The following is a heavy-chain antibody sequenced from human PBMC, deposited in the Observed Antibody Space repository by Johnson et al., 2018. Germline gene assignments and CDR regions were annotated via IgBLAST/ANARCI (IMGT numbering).Heavy chain of an antibody. D-gene: IGHD2-2*02. Sequence: EVQLVETGGVVVQPGGSLRLSCAASGFTFDDYTMHWVRLAPGKGLEWVSLISWDGNKTYYADSVKGRFTISRDNIKNSLFLQMKSLRAEDTAFYYCAKEGYYCSSSNCYTNGGFDSGGQGTLVTVSS. V-gene: IGHV3-43*01. CDR3: AKEGYYCSSSNCYTNGGFDS. CDR2: ISWDGNKT. J-gene: IGHJ4*02. CDR1: GFTFDDYT.